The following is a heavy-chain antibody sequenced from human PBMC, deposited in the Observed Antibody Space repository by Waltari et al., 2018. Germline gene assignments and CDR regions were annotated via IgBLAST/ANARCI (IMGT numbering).Heavy chain of an antibody. CDR2: TTAYNGDT. V-gene: IGHV1-18*01. J-gene: IGHJ3*02. CDR3: ARDRKDGINYAFDI. CDR1: GYPLRTFG. D-gene: IGHD3-10*01. Sequence: QEQLVQSGAEVKKPGASMNVSCKVPGYPLRTFGISWVRQVPGQGPEWMGWTTAYNGDTRYAQKFQGRITMTTDTSTDTAYMELRSLTSDDTALYYCARDRKDGINYAFDIWGQGTMVIV.